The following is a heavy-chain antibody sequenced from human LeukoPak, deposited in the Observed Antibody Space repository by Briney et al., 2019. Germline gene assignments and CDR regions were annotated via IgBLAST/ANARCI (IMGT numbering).Heavy chain of an antibody. V-gene: IGHV3-30*18. J-gene: IGHJ4*02. Sequence: GGSLRLSCAASGFTFSSYGMHWVRQVPGKGLEWVAVISYDGSNKYYADSVKGRFTISRDNSKNTLYLQMNSLRAEDTAVYYWPKDNGSVGASSLGPAPSPGWVSAYWGQGTRVTVPP. CDR3: PKDNGSVGASSLGPAPSPGWVSAY. D-gene: IGHD2-21*01. CDR2: ISYDGSNK. CDR1: GFTFSSYG.